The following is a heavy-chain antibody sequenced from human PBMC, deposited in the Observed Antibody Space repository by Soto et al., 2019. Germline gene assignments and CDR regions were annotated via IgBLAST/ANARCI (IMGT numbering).Heavy chain of an antibody. CDR2: MSFDGNSK. J-gene: IGHJ4*02. CDR1: GFAVSSYS. Sequence: QVQLVESGGGAVQPGTSLSLSCAASGFAVSSYSMHWLRQAPGKGLEWVAAMSFDGNSKYFAYSVKGRFKISRDTSKNTWSLEMESLGVEDSALYHCTRGRSMIANDDLEYWGQGTQVTVSS. CDR3: TRGRSMIANDDLEY. D-gene: IGHD2-21*01. V-gene: IGHV3-30-3*01.